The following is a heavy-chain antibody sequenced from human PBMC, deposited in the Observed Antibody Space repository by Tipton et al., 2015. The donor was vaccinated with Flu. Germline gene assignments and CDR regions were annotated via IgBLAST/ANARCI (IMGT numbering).Heavy chain of an antibody. V-gene: IGHV4-39*07. CDR2: MYYSGST. CDR1: GGSISSSSFY. J-gene: IGHJ4*02. Sequence: TLSLTCTISGGSISSSSFYWGWIRQSPGKGLEWIGSMYYSGSTYYNPSLKSRVTMSVDTSKNQFSLKLSSVTAADTAVYYCACRGSCYHWGQGTLVTVSS. CDR3: ACRGSCYH. D-gene: IGHD1-26*01.